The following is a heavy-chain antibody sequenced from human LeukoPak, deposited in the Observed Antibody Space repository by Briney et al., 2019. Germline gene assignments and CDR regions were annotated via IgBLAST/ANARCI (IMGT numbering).Heavy chain of an antibody. Sequence: SETLSLTCTVSGGSISSGDYYWSWIRQPPGKGLEWIGTIYHSGSTYYNTSLKTGVTISVDTSKNQFSLKLNSVTAADTAVYYCARHSQWGFISWTFDIWGRGTMVAVSP. CDR1: GGSISSGDYY. D-gene: IGHD3-16*01. V-gene: IGHV4-39*01. CDR3: ARHSQWGFISWTFDI. J-gene: IGHJ3*02. CDR2: IYHSGST.